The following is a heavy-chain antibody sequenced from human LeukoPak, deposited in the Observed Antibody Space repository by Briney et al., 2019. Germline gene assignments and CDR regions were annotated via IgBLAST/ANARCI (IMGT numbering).Heavy chain of an antibody. Sequence: ASVKVSCKASGYTFTSYGISWVRQAPGQGLEWMAWINPQSGATNYAQKFQGRVTMTRDMSINTAYMEVTSLRFDDTAVYYCARGGDDSGLYFAYWGQGTLVTVSS. CDR3: ARGGDDSGLYFAY. D-gene: IGHD3-22*01. CDR2: INPQSGAT. J-gene: IGHJ4*02. V-gene: IGHV1-2*02. CDR1: GYTFTSYG.